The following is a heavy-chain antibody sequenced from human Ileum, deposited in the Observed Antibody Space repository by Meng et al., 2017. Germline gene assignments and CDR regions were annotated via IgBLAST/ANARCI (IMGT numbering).Heavy chain of an antibody. CDR3: ARDRFSSGSSNWFDP. V-gene: IGHV4-31*03. Sequence: QGQLQEWGPGLVKPSQTLSLTCTVSGVSISRGFYHWNWIRQHPGKGLEWIGSIYYSGTIYYNPSLKSRVTISLDTSKNQFSLNLSSVTAADTAVYYCARDRFSSGSSNWFDPWGQGTLVTVSS. CDR2: IYYSGTI. J-gene: IGHJ5*02. D-gene: IGHD3-10*01. CDR1: GVSISRGFYH.